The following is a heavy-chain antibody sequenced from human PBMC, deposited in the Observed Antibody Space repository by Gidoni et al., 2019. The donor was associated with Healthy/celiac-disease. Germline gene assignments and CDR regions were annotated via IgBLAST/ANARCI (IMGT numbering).Heavy chain of an antibody. D-gene: IGHD6-19*01. CDR2: IYYSGST. CDR1: VGSLSSSSYY. CDR3: ARLAGGWNYYYYYGMDV. Sequence: QLQLQESGPGLVKPSETLSLTCTVSVGSLSSSSYYWGWIRQPPGKGLEWIGSIYYSGSTYYNPSLKSRVTISVDTSKNQFSLKLSSVTAADTAVYYCARLAGGWNYYYYYGMDVWGQGTTVTVSS. V-gene: IGHV4-39*01. J-gene: IGHJ6*02.